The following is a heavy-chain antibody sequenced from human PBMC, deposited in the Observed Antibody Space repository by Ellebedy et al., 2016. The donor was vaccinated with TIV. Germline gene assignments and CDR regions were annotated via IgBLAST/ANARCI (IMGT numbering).Heavy chain of an antibody. CDR1: GGSISSYY. J-gene: IGHJ3*02. CDR3: ARALLGGAFDI. CDR2: IYTSGST. Sequence: SETLSLXXTVSGGSISSYYWSWIRQPAGKGLEWIGRIYTSGSTNYNPSLKSRVTISIDTSKSQFSLKLSSVTAADTAVYYCARALLGGAFDIWGQGTMVTVSS. D-gene: IGHD3-10*01. V-gene: IGHV4-4*07.